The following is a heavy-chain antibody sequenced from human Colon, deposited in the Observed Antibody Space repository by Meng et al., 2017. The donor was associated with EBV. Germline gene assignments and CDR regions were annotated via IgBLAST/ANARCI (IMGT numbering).Heavy chain of an antibody. D-gene: IGHD3-22*01. CDR1: GFTCSAAG. CDR2: MKSKAEGGTT. J-gene: IGHJ4*02. V-gene: IGHV3-15*01. Sequence: EAQLVESGGGLVKPGGSLRISCAASGFTCSAAGMNWVRQAPGKGLEWVGRMKSKAEGGTTEYAAPVKGRFTISRDDSENTLHLQMNSLKTEDTGVYYGTTDHDTSTYYIALVSRGQGTLVTVS. CDR3: TTDHDTSTYYIALVS.